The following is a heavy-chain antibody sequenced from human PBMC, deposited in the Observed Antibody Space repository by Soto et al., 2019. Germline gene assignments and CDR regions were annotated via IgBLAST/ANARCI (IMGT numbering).Heavy chain of an antibody. D-gene: IGHD1-1*01. CDR3: AMSRYPSWDYYYYMDV. V-gene: IGHV3-23*01. Sequence: PGGSLRLSCAASGFTFSSYAMSWVRQAPGKGLEWVSAISGSGGSTYYADSVKGRFTISRDNSKNTLYLQMNSLRAEDTAVYYCAMSRYPSWDYYYYMDVWGKGTTVTVSS. CDR1: GFTFSSYA. CDR2: ISGSGGST. J-gene: IGHJ6*03.